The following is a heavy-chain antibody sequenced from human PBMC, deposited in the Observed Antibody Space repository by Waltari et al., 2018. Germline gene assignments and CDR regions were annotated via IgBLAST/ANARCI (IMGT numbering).Heavy chain of an antibody. V-gene: IGHV4-59*01. J-gene: IGHJ6*02. CDR3: ARIKVGATPRHYYGMDV. D-gene: IGHD1-26*01. CDR1: GGSISSYY. Sequence: QVQLQESGPGLVKPSETLSLTCTVSGGSISSYYWSWIRQPPGKGLEWIGYIYYSGSTNYNPSLKSRVTISVDTSKNQFSLKLSSVTAADTAVYYCARIKVGATPRHYYGMDVWGQGTTVTVSS. CDR2: IYYSGST.